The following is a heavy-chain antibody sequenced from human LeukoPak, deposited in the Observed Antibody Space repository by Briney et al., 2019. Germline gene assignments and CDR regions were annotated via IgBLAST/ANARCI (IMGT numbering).Heavy chain of an antibody. Sequence: PGGSLRLSCAASGFTFSNAWMSWVRQAPGKGLEWVGRIKSKTDGGTTDYAAPVKGRFTISRDDSKNTLYLQMNSLKTEDTAVYYCTTEGLIYDYVWGSYRPGGYFDYWGQGTLVTVSS. D-gene: IGHD3-16*02. CDR2: IKSKTDGGTT. CDR3: TTEGLIYDYVWGSYRPGGYFDY. CDR1: GFTFSNAW. V-gene: IGHV3-15*01. J-gene: IGHJ4*02.